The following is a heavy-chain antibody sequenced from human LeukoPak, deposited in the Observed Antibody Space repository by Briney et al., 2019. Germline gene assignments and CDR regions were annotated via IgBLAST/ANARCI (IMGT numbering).Heavy chain of an antibody. V-gene: IGHV4-59*04. J-gene: IGHJ4*02. CDR2: IYYSGIP. Sequence: PSETLSLTCTVSGGSISNYYWNWIRQPPGKGLEWIGTIYYSGIPYYSPSLESRVTISVDTSKNQFSLKLTSVTAADTAVYYCARLFDYWGQGTLVTVSS. CDR3: ARLFDY. CDR1: GGSISNYY.